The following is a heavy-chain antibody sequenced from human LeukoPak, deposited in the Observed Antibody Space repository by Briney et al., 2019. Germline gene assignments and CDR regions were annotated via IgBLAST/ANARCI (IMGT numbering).Heavy chain of an antibody. CDR1: GFIFSSYG. CDR3: AKGGWMVVGPDAFDI. CDR2: IRYDGNNE. V-gene: IGHV3-30*02. J-gene: IGHJ3*02. D-gene: IGHD3-22*01. Sequence: PGGSLRLSCAASGFIFSSYGMHWVRQAPGKGLEWVAFIRYDGNNEYYTDSVKGRFTISRDNSKNTLYLQMNSLRAEDTAVFYCAKGGWMVVGPDAFDIWGQGTMVTVSS.